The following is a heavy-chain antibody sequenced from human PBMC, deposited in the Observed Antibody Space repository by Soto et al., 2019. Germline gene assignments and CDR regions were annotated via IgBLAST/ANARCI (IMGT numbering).Heavy chain of an antibody. CDR3: ARQRGYYVDY. CDR1: DGSISSRY. CDR2: IYDSGST. V-gene: IGHV4-59*11. D-gene: IGHD3-22*01. Sequence: SETLSLTCDVSDGSISSRYLSWIRQPPGKGLEWIGYIYDSGSTKYNPSLKSRVTISVDTSKNQLSLKLSSVTAADTAVYYCARQRGYYVDYWGQGTLVTVSS. J-gene: IGHJ4*02.